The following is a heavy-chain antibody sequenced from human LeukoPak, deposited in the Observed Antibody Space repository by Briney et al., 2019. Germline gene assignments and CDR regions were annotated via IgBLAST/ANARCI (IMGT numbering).Heavy chain of an antibody. V-gene: IGHV4-61*02. Sequence: SQTLSLTCTVSGGSISSGSYYWSWIRQPAGKGLEWIGRIYTSGSTNHNPSLKSRVTISVDTSKNQFSLKLSSVTAADTAVYYCARDRYSSGWYDGFDYWGQGTLVTVSS. J-gene: IGHJ4*02. CDR2: IYTSGST. CDR3: ARDRYSSGWYDGFDY. D-gene: IGHD6-19*01. CDR1: GGSISSGSYY.